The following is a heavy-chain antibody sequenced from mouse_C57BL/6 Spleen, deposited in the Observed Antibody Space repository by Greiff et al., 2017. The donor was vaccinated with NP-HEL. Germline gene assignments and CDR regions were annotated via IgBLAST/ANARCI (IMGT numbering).Heavy chain of an antibody. CDR2: IWSGGST. V-gene: IGHV2-2*01. CDR3: ADTVVATPYAMDY. CDR1: GFSLTSYG. Sequence: QVQLKQSGPGLVQPSQSLSITCTVSGFSLTSYGVHWVRQSPGKGLEWLGVIWSGGSTDYNAAFISRLSISKDNSKSQVFFKRNSLQADDTGIYYWADTVVATPYAMDYLGQGTSVTVSS. J-gene: IGHJ4*01. D-gene: IGHD1-1*01.